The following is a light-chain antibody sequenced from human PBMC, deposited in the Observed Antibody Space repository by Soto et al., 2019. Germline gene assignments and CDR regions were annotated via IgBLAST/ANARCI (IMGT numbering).Light chain of an antibody. CDR1: ESVSSS. CDR3: QQYNKWIT. Sequence: EIVMTQSPAPLSVSPGERVTLSCRASESVSSSLAWYQHKPGQAPRLLIYGATTRDAGIPARFSGSGSGTEFTLTIFSLQSEDFAVYYCQQYNKWITFGGGTKVEIK. J-gene: IGKJ4*01. V-gene: IGKV3-15*01. CDR2: GAT.